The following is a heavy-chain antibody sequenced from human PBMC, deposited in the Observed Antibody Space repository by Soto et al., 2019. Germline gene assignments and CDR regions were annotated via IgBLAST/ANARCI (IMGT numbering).Heavy chain of an antibody. V-gene: IGHV3-23*01. Sequence: EVQLLESGGGLVQPGGSLRLSCAASGFTFSSYAMSWVRQAPGKGLEWVSAISGSGGSTYYADSVKGRFTISRDNSKNTLYLQMNSLRAEDTAVYYCAKRSERLIVVGDTDAFDIWGQGTMVTVSS. CDR1: GFTFSSYA. D-gene: IGHD3-22*01. J-gene: IGHJ3*02. CDR3: AKRSERLIVVGDTDAFDI. CDR2: ISGSGGST.